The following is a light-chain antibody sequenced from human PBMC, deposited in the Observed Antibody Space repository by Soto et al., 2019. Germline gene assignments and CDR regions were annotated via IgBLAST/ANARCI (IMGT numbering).Light chain of an antibody. CDR1: QSVSSSY. Sequence: EIVFTQSPGTLSLYPGERATLSCRASQSVSSSYLAWYQQKPGQALRLLIYGASSRATGIPDRFSGSGSGTDFTLTISRLEPEDFAVYYCQQYGSSGFGQGTRLEIK. CDR2: GAS. V-gene: IGKV3-20*01. CDR3: QQYGSSG. J-gene: IGKJ5*01.